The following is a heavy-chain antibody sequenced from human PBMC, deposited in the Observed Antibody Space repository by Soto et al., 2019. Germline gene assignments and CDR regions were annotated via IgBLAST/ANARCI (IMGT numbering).Heavy chain of an antibody. V-gene: IGHV4-31*03. CDR3: ARVCGGDCHYGKDV. J-gene: IGHJ6*02. CDR2: IYYSRST. Sequence: HVQLQESGPGLVKPSQTLSLTCTVSGGSISSGGYYWSWIRQHPGKGLEWIGYIYYSRSTYYNPSLKSRVTKSLEKYKTHFTLKLSCLSAYATDVYYCARVCGGDCHYGKDVCGQGTKVTVS. D-gene: IGHD2-21*02. CDR1: GGSISSGGYY.